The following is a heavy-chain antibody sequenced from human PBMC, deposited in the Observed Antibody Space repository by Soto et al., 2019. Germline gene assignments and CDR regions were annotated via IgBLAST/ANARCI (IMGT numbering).Heavy chain of an antibody. CDR3: ASMNNSSWYRDAEYFQH. Sequence: SETLSLTCAVYGGSFSGYYWSWIRQPPGKGLEWIGEINHSGSTNYNPSLKSRVTISVDTSKNQFSLKLSSVTAADTAVYYCASMNNSSWYRDAEYFQHWGQGTLVTVSS. CDR2: INHSGST. CDR1: GGSFSGYY. J-gene: IGHJ1*01. V-gene: IGHV4-34*01. D-gene: IGHD6-13*01.